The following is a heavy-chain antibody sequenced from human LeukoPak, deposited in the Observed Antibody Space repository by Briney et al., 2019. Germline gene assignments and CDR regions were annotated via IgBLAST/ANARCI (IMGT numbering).Heavy chain of an antibody. CDR1: GGSISSSSYY. CDR2: IYYSGST. D-gene: IGHD3-22*01. Sequence: SETLSLTCTVSGGSISSSSYYWGWIRQPPGKGLEWIGSIYYSGSTYYNPSLKSRVTISVDTSKNQFSLKLSSVTAADTAVYYCATEGYYYDSSGYYFDAFDIWGQGTMVTVSS. CDR3: ATEGYYYDSSGYYFDAFDI. V-gene: IGHV4-39*07. J-gene: IGHJ3*02.